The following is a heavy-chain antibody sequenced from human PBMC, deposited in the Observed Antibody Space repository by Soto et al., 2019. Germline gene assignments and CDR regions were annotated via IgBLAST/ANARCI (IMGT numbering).Heavy chain of an antibody. CDR2: ITPSGGST. Sequence: ASVKVSCKASGYSFTSYYMHWVRQAPGQGLEWMGIITPSGGSTSYAQKFQGRVTMTRDTSTSTVYMELSSLRSEDTAVYYCAREGSDYGDYSPPFDPWGQGTLVTVSS. J-gene: IGHJ5*02. D-gene: IGHD4-17*01. V-gene: IGHV1-46*03. CDR1: GYSFTSYY. CDR3: AREGSDYGDYSPPFDP.